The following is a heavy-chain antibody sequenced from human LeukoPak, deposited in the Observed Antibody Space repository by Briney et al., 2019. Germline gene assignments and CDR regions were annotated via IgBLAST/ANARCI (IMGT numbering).Heavy chain of an antibody. Sequence: SETLSLTCAVSSGSFTDYYWSWIRQSPGRGLEWIGEINQSGSTDNNPSLKSRVIISMDTSKTQFSLNLSSVTAADTAVYYCARGNLAPFDYWGQGTLVTVSS. CDR1: SGSFTDYY. CDR2: INQSGST. V-gene: IGHV4-34*01. J-gene: IGHJ4*02. CDR3: ARGNLAPFDY.